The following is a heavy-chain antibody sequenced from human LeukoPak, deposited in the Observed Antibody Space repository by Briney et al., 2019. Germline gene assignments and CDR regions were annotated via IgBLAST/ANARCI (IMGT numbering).Heavy chain of an antibody. Sequence: ASVKVSCKASGYSLIGYDISWVRQATGQGLEWMGWMNPNGGKTVNAQKFQGRITMTRNISLSTAYMELSSLRSEDTAVYYCARARAPSSHYYYMDVWGKGTTVTVSS. V-gene: IGHV1-8*01. CDR1: GYSLIGYD. CDR2: MNPNGGKT. J-gene: IGHJ6*03. CDR3: ARARAPSSHYYYMDV.